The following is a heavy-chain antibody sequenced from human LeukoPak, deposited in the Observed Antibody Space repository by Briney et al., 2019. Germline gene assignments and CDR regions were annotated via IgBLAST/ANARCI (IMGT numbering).Heavy chain of an antibody. J-gene: IGHJ4*02. V-gene: IGHV4-4*02. Sequence: PSETLSLTCAVSGGSISSSNWWSWVRQPPGKGLEWIGEIYHSGSTNYNPSLKSRVTISVDKSKNQFSLKLSSVTAADTAVYYCAREFEVVRGVIIVSTFDYWGQGTLVTVSS. CDR3: AREFEVVRGVIIVSTFDY. CDR1: GGSISSSNW. CDR2: IYHSGST. D-gene: IGHD3-10*01.